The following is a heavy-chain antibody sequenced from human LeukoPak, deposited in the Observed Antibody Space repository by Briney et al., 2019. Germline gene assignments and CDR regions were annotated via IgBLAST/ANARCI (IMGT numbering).Heavy chain of an antibody. V-gene: IGHV4-59*12. CDR2: IYYSGST. D-gene: IGHD3-22*01. CDR3: ATGGPYYYDSSGYVDY. Sequence: SETLSLTCTVSGGSISSYYWSWIRQPPGKGLEWIGYIYYSGSTNYKPSLKSRVTISVDTSKNQFSLKLSSVTAADTAVYYCATGGPYYYDSSGYVDYWGQGTLVTVSS. CDR1: GGSISSYY. J-gene: IGHJ4*02.